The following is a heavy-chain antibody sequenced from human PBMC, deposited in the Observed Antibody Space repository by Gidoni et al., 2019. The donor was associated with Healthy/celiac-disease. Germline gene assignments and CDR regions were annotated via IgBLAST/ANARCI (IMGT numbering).Heavy chain of an antibody. CDR1: GSTSDDSG. Sequence: EVQLVESGGGVVGPGGSLSLDCAASGSTSDDSGMSWVRQAPGKGLEWVSGINWNGGSTGYADSVKGRFTISRDNAKNSLYLQMNSLRAEDTALYHCARGAKIGPLGTYYYYMDVWGKGTTVTVSS. CDR2: INWNGGST. J-gene: IGHJ6*03. CDR3: ARGAKIGPLGTYYYYMDV. D-gene: IGHD7-27*01. V-gene: IGHV3-20*01.